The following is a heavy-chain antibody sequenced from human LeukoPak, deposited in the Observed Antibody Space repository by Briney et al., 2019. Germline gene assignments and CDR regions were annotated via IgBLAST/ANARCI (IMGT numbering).Heavy chain of an antibody. J-gene: IGHJ4*02. CDR3: ARDPYCSSTSCYRGNNY. Sequence: ASVKVSCKVSGYTLTELSMRWVRQAPGKGLEWMGGFDPEDGETIYAQKFQGRVTMTGDTSTDTAYMELSSLRSEDTAVYYCARDPYCSSTSCYRGNNYWGQGTLVTVSS. CDR1: GYTLTELS. CDR2: FDPEDGET. V-gene: IGHV1-24*01. D-gene: IGHD2-2*02.